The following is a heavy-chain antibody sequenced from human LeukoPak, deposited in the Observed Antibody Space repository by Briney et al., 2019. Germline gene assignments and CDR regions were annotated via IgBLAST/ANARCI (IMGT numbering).Heavy chain of an antibody. CDR1: VGTXSSYA. D-gene: IGHD1-26*01. CDR2: IIPIFGTA. CDR3: ARDRYSGSYRFDY. V-gene: IGHV1-69*13. J-gene: IGHJ4*02. Sequence: ASVKVSCKASVGTXSSYAISWVRQAPGQGLEWMGGIIPIFGTANYAQKFQGRVTITADESTSAAYMELSSLRSEDTAVYYCARDRYSGSYRFDYWGQGSLVTVSS.